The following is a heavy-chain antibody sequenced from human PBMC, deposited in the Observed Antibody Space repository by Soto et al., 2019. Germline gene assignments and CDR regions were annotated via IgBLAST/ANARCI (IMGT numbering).Heavy chain of an antibody. V-gene: IGHV4-59*08. J-gene: IGHJ2*01. CDR3: ARFNWYFDL. CDR2: IYYSGST. CDR1: GGSISSYY. Sequence: QVQLQESGPGLVKPSETLSLTSTVSGGSISSYYWSWIRQPPGKGLEWIGYIYYSGSTNYNPSLKSRVTISVDTSKNQFSLKLSSVTAADTAVYYCARFNWYFDLWGRGTLVTVSS.